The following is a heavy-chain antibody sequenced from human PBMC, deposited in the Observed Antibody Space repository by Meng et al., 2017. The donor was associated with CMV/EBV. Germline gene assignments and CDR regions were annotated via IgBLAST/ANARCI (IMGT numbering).Heavy chain of an antibody. CDR3: ARGNSPEHTEDIVVVPAARAGGYYGMDV. Sequence: ASVKVSCKASGYTFTGYYMHWVRQAPGQGLEWMGWINPNSGGTNYAQKFQGRVTMTRDTSISTAYMELSRLRSDDTAVDYCARGNSPEHTEDIVVVPAARAGGYYGMDVWGQGATVTVSS. D-gene: IGHD2-2*01. CDR2: INPNSGGT. CDR1: GYTFTGYY. J-gene: IGHJ6*02. V-gene: IGHV1-2*02.